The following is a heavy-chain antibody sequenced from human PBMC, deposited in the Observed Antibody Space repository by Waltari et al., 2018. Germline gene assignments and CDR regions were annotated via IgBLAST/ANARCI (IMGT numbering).Heavy chain of an antibody. J-gene: IGHJ4*02. CDR2: IYYSGST. CDR3: AREETTGGFDY. V-gene: IGHV4-39*07. CDR1: GGSISSSRYY. D-gene: IGHD4-17*01. Sequence: QLQLQESGTGLVKPSETLSLTCPVSGGSISSSRYYWGWIRQPPGKGLEWIGSIYYSGSTYYNPSLKSRVTISVDTSKNQFSLKLSSVTAADTAVYYCAREETTGGFDYWGQGTLVTVSS.